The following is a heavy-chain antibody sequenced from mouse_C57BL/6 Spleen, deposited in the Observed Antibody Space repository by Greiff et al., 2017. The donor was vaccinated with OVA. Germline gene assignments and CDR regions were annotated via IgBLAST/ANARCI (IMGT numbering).Heavy chain of an antibody. CDR1: GYAFSSYW. CDR2: IYPGDGDT. V-gene: IGHV1-80*01. D-gene: IGHD4-1*01. Sequence: QVQLQQSGAELVKPGASVKISCKASGYAFSSYWMNWVKQRPGKGLEWIGQIYPGDGDTNSNGKFTGKATLTAAKSSSTAYMQLSGLTSKDSAVYFCARSWDVNGYFDYWGKGTTLTVSS. J-gene: IGHJ2*01. CDR3: ARSWDVNGYFDY.